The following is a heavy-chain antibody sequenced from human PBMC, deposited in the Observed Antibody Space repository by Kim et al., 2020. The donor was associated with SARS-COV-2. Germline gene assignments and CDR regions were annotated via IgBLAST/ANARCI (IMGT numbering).Heavy chain of an antibody. CDR1: GGSFSGYY. Sequence: SETLSLTCAVYGGSFSGYYWSWIRQPPGKGLEWIGEINHSGSTNYNPSLKSRVTISVDTSKNQFSLKLSSVTAADTAVYYCARDGYNAYDIWGQGTMVTV. D-gene: IGHD5-12*01. CDR2: INHSGST. CDR3: ARDGYNAYDI. V-gene: IGHV4-34*01. J-gene: IGHJ3*02.